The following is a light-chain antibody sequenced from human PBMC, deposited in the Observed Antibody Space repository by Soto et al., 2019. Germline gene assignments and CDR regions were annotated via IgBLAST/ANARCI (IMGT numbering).Light chain of an antibody. CDR2: GDS. Sequence: QSVLTQPPSVSGAPGQRVTISCTGSGSNIGAGYDVHWYQHRPGTAPKLLVFGDSHRPSGVPDRFSGSKSGTSASLAISGLQSEDEADYYCASWDDTLNAVVFGGGTKVTVL. J-gene: IGLJ2*01. CDR3: ASWDDTLNAVV. V-gene: IGLV1-40*01. CDR1: GSNIGAGYD.